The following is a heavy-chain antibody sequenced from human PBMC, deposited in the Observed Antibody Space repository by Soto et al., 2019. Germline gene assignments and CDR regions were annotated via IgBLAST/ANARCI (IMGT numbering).Heavy chain of an antibody. CDR3: ARSRGRSSSSYFDY. J-gene: IGHJ4*02. Sequence: QVQLVQSGAEVKKPGASVKVSCKASGYTFTSYAMHWVRQAPGQRLEWMGWINAGNGNTKYSQKFQGRVTITRDTSASTAYMELSCLRSEDTAVYYCARSRGRSSSSYFDYWGQGTLVTVSS. D-gene: IGHD6-6*01. V-gene: IGHV1-3*01. CDR2: INAGNGNT. CDR1: GYTFTSYA.